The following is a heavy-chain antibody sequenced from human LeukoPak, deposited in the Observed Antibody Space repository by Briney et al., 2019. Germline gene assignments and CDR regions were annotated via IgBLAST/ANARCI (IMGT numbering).Heavy chain of an antibody. V-gene: IGHV4-34*01. CDR2: INHSGST. CDR3: ARGLAVTIHDAFDI. CDR1: GGSFSGYY. Sequence: PSETLSLTCAVYGGSFSGYYWSWIRQPPGNGLEWIGEINHSGSTNYNPSLKSRVTISVDTSKNQFSLKLSSVTAADTAVYYCARGLAVTIHDAFDIWGQGTMVTVSS. D-gene: IGHD4-17*01. J-gene: IGHJ3*02.